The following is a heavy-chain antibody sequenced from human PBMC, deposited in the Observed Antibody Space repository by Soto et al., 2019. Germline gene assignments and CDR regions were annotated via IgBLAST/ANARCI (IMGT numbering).Heavy chain of an antibody. J-gene: IGHJ6*02. D-gene: IGHD4-17*01. Sequence: PSETLSLTCSVSGGSISSGGYYWSWIRQHPGKGLEWIGYIYYSGSTYYNPSLKSRVTISVKTSKNQFSLKLSSVTAADTAVYYCARGEVYPRYGDTPYYYYGMDVWGQGTTVTVSS. V-gene: IGHV4-31*03. CDR3: ARGEVYPRYGDTPYYYYGMDV. CDR2: IYYSGST. CDR1: GGSISSGGYY.